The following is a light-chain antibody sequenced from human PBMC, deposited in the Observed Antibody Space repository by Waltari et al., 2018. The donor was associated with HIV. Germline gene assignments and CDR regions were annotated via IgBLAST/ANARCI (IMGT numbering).Light chain of an antibody. CDR1: TSHIGKNS. CDR3: GTWDSGLSGGV. Sequence: QSVLTQPPSVSAAPGQKVTLSCSGSTSHIGKNSVSWYQQLPGTAPKLLIYDNNKRPSGIPDRFSGSKSGTSATLGITGLQTGDEADYYCGTWDSGLSGGVFGGGTKLTVL. V-gene: IGLV1-51*01. CDR2: DNN. J-gene: IGLJ3*02.